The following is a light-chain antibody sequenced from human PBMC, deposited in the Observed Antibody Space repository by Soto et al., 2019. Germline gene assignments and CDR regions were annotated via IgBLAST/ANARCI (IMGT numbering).Light chain of an antibody. V-gene: IGKV1-6*01. Sequence: AIQMTPSPYSLSASVGDRVTITCRASQDIGNALGWYQQKPGRAPKILIYAASSLQSGVPSRFSGSGSGTDFTLTISSLQSEDFATYYCQQHSNLPLTFGQGT. CDR3: QQHSNLPLT. CDR2: AAS. J-gene: IGKJ2*01. CDR1: QDIGNA.